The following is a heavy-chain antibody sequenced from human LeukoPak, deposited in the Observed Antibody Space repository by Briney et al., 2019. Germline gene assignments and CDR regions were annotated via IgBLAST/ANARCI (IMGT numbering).Heavy chain of an antibody. Sequence: GGSLRLSCAASGFTFSSYGMHWVRQAPGKGLEWVAVISYDGSNKYYADSVKGRFTISRDNSKNTLYLQMNSLRAEDTAVYYCARVPYDILTGYSPFDYWGQGTLVTVSS. J-gene: IGHJ4*02. D-gene: IGHD3-9*01. CDR1: GFTFSSYG. V-gene: IGHV3-30*03. CDR2: ISYDGSNK. CDR3: ARVPYDILTGYSPFDY.